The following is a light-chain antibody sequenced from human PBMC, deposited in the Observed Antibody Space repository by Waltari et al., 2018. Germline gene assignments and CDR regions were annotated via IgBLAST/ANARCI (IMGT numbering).Light chain of an antibody. CDR2: GAS. J-gene: IGKJ2*01. V-gene: IGKV3-20*01. Sequence: EIVLTQSPGTLSLSPGDRATLSCRASQSVASSYLAWYQQKPGQAPSLLIYGASSRATGIPDRFSGSGSGTDFTLTISRLEPEDFAVYYCQHFGSSPYTFGQGTKLEIK. CDR1: QSVASSY. CDR3: QHFGSSPYT.